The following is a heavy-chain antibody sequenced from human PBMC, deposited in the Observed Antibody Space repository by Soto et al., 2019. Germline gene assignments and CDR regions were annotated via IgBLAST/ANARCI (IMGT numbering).Heavy chain of an antibody. V-gene: IGHV1-3*01. J-gene: IGHJ3*02. CDR1: GYTFTSYA. D-gene: IGHD3-10*01. Sequence: GSVKVSCKASGYTFTSYAIHWVRQAPGQRLEWMGWINAGNGETIYAQKFQGRVTMTEDTSTDTAYMELSSLRSEDTAVYYCAKDYGSGRRNYAFDIWGQGKMVT. CDR3: AKDYGSGRRNYAFDI. CDR2: INAGNGET.